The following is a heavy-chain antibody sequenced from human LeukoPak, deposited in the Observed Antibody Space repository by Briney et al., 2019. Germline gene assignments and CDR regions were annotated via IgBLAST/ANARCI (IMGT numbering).Heavy chain of an antibody. Sequence: HAGGSLRLSCAASGFTFSSYAMSWVRQAPGKGLEWVAVISYDGSNKYYADSVKGRFTISRDNSKNTLYLQMNSLRAEDTAVYYCARDRVVAPTRRRADYWGQGTLVTVSS. CDR3: ARDRVVAPTRRRADY. CDR2: ISYDGSNK. V-gene: IGHV3-30-3*01. J-gene: IGHJ4*02. D-gene: IGHD2-2*01. CDR1: GFTFSSYA.